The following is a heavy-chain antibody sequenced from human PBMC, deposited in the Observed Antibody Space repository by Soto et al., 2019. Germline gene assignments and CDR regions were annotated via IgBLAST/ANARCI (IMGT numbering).Heavy chain of an antibody. Sequence: GGSLRLSCVTYGLTFTDYWMSWVRQAPGKGLEWVANIKQDECEKNYLDSVKGRFTISRDNAKNSLYLQMNSLRAEDTAVYYCASDRFRGTYYLRGVTYFFEEWGQGAPVTVSS. CDR2: IKQDECEK. D-gene: IGHD1-26*01. CDR3: ASDRFRGTYYLRGVTYFFEE. V-gene: IGHV3-7*03. CDR1: GLTFTDYW. J-gene: IGHJ4*02.